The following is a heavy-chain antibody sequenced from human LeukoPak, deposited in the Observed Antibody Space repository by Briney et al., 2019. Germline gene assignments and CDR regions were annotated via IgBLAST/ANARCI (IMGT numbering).Heavy chain of an antibody. V-gene: IGHV1-69*13. Sequence: SVKVSCKASGGTFISYAISWVRQAPGQGLEWMGGIIPIFGTANYAQKFQGRVTITADESTSTAYMELSSLRSEDTAVYYCARDLLTTKAFDIWGQGTMVTVSS. D-gene: IGHD4-17*01. CDR3: ARDLLTTKAFDI. CDR2: IIPIFGTA. CDR1: GGTFISYA. J-gene: IGHJ3*02.